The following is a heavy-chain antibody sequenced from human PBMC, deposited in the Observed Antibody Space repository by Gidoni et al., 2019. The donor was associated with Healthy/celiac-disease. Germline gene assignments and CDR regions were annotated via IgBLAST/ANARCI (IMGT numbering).Heavy chain of an antibody. Sequence: GESGGGLVKPGGSLRLSCAASGFTFSNAWMSWVRQAPGKGLEWVGRIKSKTDGGTTDYAAPVKGRFTISRDDSKNTLYLQMNSLKTEDTAVYYCTTDPDGDYVGMDVWGQGTTVTVSS. D-gene: IGHD4-17*01. J-gene: IGHJ6*02. V-gene: IGHV3-15*01. CDR3: TTDPDGDYVGMDV. CDR2: IKSKTDGGTT. CDR1: GFTFSNAW.